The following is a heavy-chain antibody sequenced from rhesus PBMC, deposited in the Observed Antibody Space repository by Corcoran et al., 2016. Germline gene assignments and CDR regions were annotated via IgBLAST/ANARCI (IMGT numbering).Heavy chain of an antibody. CDR2: IYGGIGSS. Sequence: QVQLQESGPGLVKPSETLSLTCAGSGGSISSNYWSWIRHSPGKGLGWIGYIYGGIGSSRYHPSLQSRVPISTDTSKNQFSLKLSSVPAADTAVYYCARYNGGLDSWGQGVVVTVSS. J-gene: IGHJ6*01. CDR3: ARYNGGLDS. CDR1: GGSISSNY. V-gene: IGHV4-147*01. D-gene: IGHD1-44*01.